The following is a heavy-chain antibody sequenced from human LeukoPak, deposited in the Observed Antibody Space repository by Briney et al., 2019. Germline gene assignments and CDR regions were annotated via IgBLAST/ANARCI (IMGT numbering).Heavy chain of an antibody. V-gene: IGHV3-23*01. Sequence: PGGSLRLSCAASGFTFSYHWMTWVRQAPGKGLEWVSAISGSGGSTYYADSVKGRFTISRDNSKNTLYLQMNSLRAEDTAVYYCAKVPQRDFWSGYYEYYFDYWGQGTLVTVSS. CDR2: ISGSGGST. CDR1: GFTFSYHW. J-gene: IGHJ4*02. CDR3: AKVPQRDFWSGYYEYYFDY. D-gene: IGHD3-3*01.